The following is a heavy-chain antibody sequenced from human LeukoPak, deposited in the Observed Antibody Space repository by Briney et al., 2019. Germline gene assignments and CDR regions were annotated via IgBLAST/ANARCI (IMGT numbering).Heavy chain of an antibody. CDR1: GFTFSSYW. Sequence: PGGSLRLSCAASGFTFSSYWMSWVRQAPGKGLEWVANINQDGSEEHYMDSAKARFTISRDNAKNSLSLQMNSLRAEDTAVYYCVRDGGVSGYDLLDYWGQGTLVTVSS. CDR3: VRDGGVSGYDLLDY. D-gene: IGHD5-12*01. V-gene: IGHV3-7*01. CDR2: INQDGSEE. J-gene: IGHJ4*02.